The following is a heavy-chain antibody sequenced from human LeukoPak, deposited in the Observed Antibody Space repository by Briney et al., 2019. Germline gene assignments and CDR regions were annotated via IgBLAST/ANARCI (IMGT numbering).Heavy chain of an antibody. J-gene: IGHJ4*01. D-gene: IGHD6-19*01. CDR1: GFTFSNSA. CDR3: AKGIYSSGWSYFDY. CDR2: LSGSGITT. V-gene: IGHV3-23*01. Sequence: PGGSLRLSCAASGFTFSNSAMSWVRQAPGKGQEWVSTLSGSGITTYYADSVKGRFTISRDSSKNTLYLQMNSLRAEDTAVYYCAKGIYSSGWSYFDYWGHGTLVTVSS.